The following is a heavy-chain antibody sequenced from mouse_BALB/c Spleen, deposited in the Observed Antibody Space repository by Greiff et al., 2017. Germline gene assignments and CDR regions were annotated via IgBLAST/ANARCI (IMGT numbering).Heavy chain of an antibody. Sequence: VKLQQSGAELVKPGASVKLSCKASGYTFTSYYMYWVKQRPGQGLEWIGEINPSNGGTNFNEKFKSKATLTEDKSSSTAYMQLSSLTSEDSAVYYCTRVGYYGSSYDAMDYWGQGTSVTVSS. CDR2: INPSNGGT. J-gene: IGHJ4*01. CDR1: GYTFTSYY. V-gene: IGHV1S81*02. CDR3: TRVGYYGSSYDAMDY. D-gene: IGHD1-1*01.